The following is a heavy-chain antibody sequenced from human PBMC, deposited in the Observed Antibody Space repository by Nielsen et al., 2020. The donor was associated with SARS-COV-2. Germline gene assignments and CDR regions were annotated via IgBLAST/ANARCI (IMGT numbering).Heavy chain of an antibody. V-gene: IGHV3-53*05. CDR1: GFTVSSNY. J-gene: IGHJ3*02. Sequence: GESLKISCAASGFTVSSNYMSWVRQAPGKGLEWVSVIYSGGSTYYADSVKGRFTISRDNSKNTLYLQMNSLRAEDTAVYYCAKEEYYYDTIWFGSFDIWGQGTMVTVSS. D-gene: IGHD3-22*01. CDR2: IYSGGST. CDR3: AKEEYYYDTIWFGSFDI.